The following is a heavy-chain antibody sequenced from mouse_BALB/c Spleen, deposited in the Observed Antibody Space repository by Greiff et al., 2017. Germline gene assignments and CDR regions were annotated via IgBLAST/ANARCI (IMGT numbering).Heavy chain of an antibody. CDR2: FYPGSGSI. Sequence: QVQLQQSGAELVKPGASVKLSCKASGYTFTEYTIHWVKQRSGQGLEWIGWFYPGSGSIKYNEKFKDKATLTADKSSSTVYMELSRLTSEDSAVYFCARHEDGHYYGSFYAMDYWGQGTSVTVSS. V-gene: IGHV1-62-2*01. CDR3: ARHEDGHYYGSFYAMDY. J-gene: IGHJ4*01. D-gene: IGHD1-1*01. CDR1: GYTFTEYT.